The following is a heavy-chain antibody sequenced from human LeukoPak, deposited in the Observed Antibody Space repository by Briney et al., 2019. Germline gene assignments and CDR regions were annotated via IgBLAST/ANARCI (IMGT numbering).Heavy chain of an antibody. V-gene: IGHV4-59*10. D-gene: IGHD6-13*01. CDR2: IYSTGST. CDR1: GGSFSGYY. J-gene: IGHJ4*02. CDR3: ARGHYSSSWYVDY. Sequence: PSETLSLTCAVYGGSFSGYYWSWIRQPPGKGLEWIGRIYSTGSTNYNPSLKSRVTMSVDTSKNQFSLRLRSVTAADTAVYYCARGHYSSSWYVDYWGQGTLVTVSS.